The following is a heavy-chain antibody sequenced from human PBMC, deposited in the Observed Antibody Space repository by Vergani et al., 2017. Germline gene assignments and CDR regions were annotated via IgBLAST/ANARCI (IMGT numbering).Heavy chain of an antibody. D-gene: IGHD4-11*01. CDR3: ARVNTETNGHLYYYYYMDV. CDR2: IDHTGRP. V-gene: IGHV4-34*01. Sequence: QVQLQQWGGGLLKPSETLSLTCVVNGGSFTSYHWTWIRQSPGEGLEWVGDIDHTGRPDYTPSLKSRLTMSVDKSRNQFSLTLNSVTATETAIYFCARVNTETNGHLYYYYYMDVWGQGTAVTVS. CDR1: GGSFTSYH. J-gene: IGHJ6*03.